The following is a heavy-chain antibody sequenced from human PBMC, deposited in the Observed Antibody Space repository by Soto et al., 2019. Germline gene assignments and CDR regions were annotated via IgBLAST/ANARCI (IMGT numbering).Heavy chain of an antibody. CDR3: ARLQVYDFWSGSVPMDV. Sequence: NPSETLSLTCTVSGGSVSSGSYQWSWIRQSPGKGLEWIGYIYYTGSTNYNPSLKSRVTISVDTSKNQFSLKLTSVTAADTALYFCARLQVYDFWSGSVPMDVWGQGTTVTVSS. J-gene: IGHJ6*02. CDR1: GGSVSSGSYQ. CDR2: IYYTGST. D-gene: IGHD3-3*01. V-gene: IGHV4-61*01.